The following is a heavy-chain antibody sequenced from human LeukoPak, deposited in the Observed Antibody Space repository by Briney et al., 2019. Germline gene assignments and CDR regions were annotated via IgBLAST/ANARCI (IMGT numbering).Heavy chain of an antibody. CDR1: GFSFMGFA. J-gene: IGHJ4*02. CDR2: ISGSGGSA. Sequence: GGSLRLSCAASGFSFMGFAMNWVRQAPGEGLQWVSTISGSGGSALYADSVRGRFIISRDNYNNAVYLQMDSLRVEDTAVYYCAKGSKGYGSGSHDYWGRGTLVTVSS. V-gene: IGHV3-23*01. D-gene: IGHD3-10*01. CDR3: AKGSKGYGSGSHDY.